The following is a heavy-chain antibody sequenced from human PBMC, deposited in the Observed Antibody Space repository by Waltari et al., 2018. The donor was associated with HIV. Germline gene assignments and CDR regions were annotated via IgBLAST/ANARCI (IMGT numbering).Heavy chain of an antibody. Sequence: EVQLVESGGGLVKPGGSLSLSCAASGFTFSSYSMNWVSQAPGKWVDVSSYISSNRSYIYDGDSGKGRFTSSKDNAKNSLYFQMNSLRAEDTAVYYCARDFWGGYYYGMDVWGQGTTVTVSS. D-gene: IGHD3-16*01. CDR2: ISSNRSYI. J-gene: IGHJ6*02. CDR3: ARDFWGGYYYGMDV. CDR1: GFTFSSYS. V-gene: IGHV3-21*05.